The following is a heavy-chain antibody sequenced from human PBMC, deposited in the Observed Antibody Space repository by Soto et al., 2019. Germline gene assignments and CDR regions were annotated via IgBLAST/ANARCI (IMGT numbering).Heavy chain of an antibody. Sequence: ASVKVSCKASGGTFSSYAISWVRQAPGQGLEWMGGIIPIFGTANYAQKFQGRVTITADESTSTAYMELSSLRSEDTAVYYCARVVGYCSSTSCYAFDIWGQGTMGTVSS. CDR1: GGTFSSYA. J-gene: IGHJ3*02. D-gene: IGHD2-2*01. CDR2: IIPIFGTA. V-gene: IGHV1-69*13. CDR3: ARVVGYCSSTSCYAFDI.